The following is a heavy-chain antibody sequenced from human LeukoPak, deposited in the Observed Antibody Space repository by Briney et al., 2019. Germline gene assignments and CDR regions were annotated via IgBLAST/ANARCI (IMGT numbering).Heavy chain of an antibody. Sequence: GESLKISCKGSGYSFTSYWIGWVRQMPGEGLEWMGIIYPGDSDTRYSPSFQGQVTISADKSISTAYLQWSSLKASDTAMYYCARHGTVYYDFWSGYSLPYGMNVWGQGTTVTVSS. J-gene: IGHJ6*02. CDR2: IYPGDSDT. CDR3: ARHGTVYYDFWSGYSLPYGMNV. D-gene: IGHD3-3*01. V-gene: IGHV5-51*01. CDR1: GYSFTSYW.